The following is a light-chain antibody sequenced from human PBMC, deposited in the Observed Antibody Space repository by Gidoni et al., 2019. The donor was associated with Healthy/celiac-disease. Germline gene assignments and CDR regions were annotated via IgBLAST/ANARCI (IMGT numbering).Light chain of an antibody. V-gene: IGLV2-14*01. CDR3: SSYTSSSTLV. Sequence: QSALTQPPSVSGSPGQSITISCTGTSSYVGGYNYVSWYQQHPGKAPKLMIYDVSNRPSGVSNRFSGSKSGNTASLTISGLQAEDEADYYCSSYTSSSTLVFGTGTKVTVL. J-gene: IGLJ1*01. CDR1: SSYVGGYNY. CDR2: DVS.